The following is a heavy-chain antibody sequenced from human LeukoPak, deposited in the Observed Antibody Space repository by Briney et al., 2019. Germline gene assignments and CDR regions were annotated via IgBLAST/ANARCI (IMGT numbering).Heavy chain of an antibody. Sequence: SETLSLTCTVSGDSIISSSYYWGWIRQPPGKGLEWIASMYYSGSTYYNPSLKSRVTISVDTSKNQFSLKLTSVTAVDTAVYYCARLWFGDVDFRDWGHGTLVTVSS. J-gene: IGHJ1*01. V-gene: IGHV4-39*01. CDR1: GDSIISSSYY. D-gene: IGHD3-10*01. CDR3: ARLWFGDVDFRD. CDR2: MYYSGST.